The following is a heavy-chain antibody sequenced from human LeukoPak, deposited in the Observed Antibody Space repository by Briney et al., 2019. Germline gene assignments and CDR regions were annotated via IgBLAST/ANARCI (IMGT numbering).Heavy chain of an antibody. J-gene: IGHJ4*02. CDR2: IIPIFGTA. CDR1: GGTFSSHA. Sequence: GASVKVSCKASGGTFSSHAISWVRQAPGQGLEWMGGIIPIFGTANYAQKFQGRVTITADESTSTAYMELSSLRSEDTAVYYCASGEGGYDYVWGSYQRFDYWGQGTLVTVSS. D-gene: IGHD3-16*02. CDR3: ASGEGGYDYVWGSYQRFDY. V-gene: IGHV1-69*13.